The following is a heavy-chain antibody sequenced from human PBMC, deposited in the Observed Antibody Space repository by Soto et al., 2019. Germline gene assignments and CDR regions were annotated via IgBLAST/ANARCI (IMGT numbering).Heavy chain of an antibody. J-gene: IGHJ4*02. CDR1: GFTFSSYG. Sequence: PGGSLRLSCAASGFTFSSYGMHWVRQAPGKGLEWVAIITYDGTEKYYADSVKGRFTISRDNSKNTLYLQMNSLSGEDTAVYYCAKDQETGGSAMGCWGQGTLVTVSS. V-gene: IGHV3-30*18. CDR3: AKDQETGGSAMGC. CDR2: ITYDGTEK. D-gene: IGHD2-15*01.